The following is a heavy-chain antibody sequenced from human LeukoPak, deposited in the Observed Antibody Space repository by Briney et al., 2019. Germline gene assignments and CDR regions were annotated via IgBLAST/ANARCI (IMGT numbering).Heavy chain of an antibody. D-gene: IGHD4-17*01. V-gene: IGHV6-1*01. CDR2: TYYRSKWYH. J-gene: IGHJ4*02. CDR1: GDSVSRNSVA. Sequence: SQTLSLTCAFSGDSVSRNSVAWNWIRQSPSRGLEWLGRTYYRSKWYHDYAVSVKSRITINPDTSKNQFFLQLNSVTPEDTAVYYCARDHDYGDYGTYEDYWGQGTLVTVSS. CDR3: ARDHDYGDYGTYEDY.